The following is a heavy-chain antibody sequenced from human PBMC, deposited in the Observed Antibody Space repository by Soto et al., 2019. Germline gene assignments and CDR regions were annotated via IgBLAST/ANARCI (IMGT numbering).Heavy chain of an antibody. CDR1: GYTFTSYG. D-gene: IGHD5-12*01. J-gene: IGHJ4*02. CDR2: ISAYNGNT. Sequence: QVQLVQSGAEVKKPGASVKVSCKASGYTFTSYGINWVRQAPGQGLEWMGWISAYNGNTHYAQKLEGRVTMTTDTATSRAYMELRSLRSDDTAVYCCGRVESGYGFAYWGQGALVTVSS. CDR3: GRVESGYGFAY. V-gene: IGHV1-18*01.